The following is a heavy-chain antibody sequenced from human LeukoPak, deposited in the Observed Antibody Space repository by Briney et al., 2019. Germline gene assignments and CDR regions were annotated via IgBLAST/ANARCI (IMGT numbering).Heavy chain of an antibody. CDR1: GGSISSYY. CDR2: IYNSGST. CDR3: AKTGTGGGELLPAH. D-gene: IGHD1-14*01. J-gene: IGHJ4*02. V-gene: IGHV4-4*07. Sequence: SETLSLTCTVSGGSISSYYWSWIRQPAGKGLEWIGRIYNSGSTTYNPSLKSRVTISVDTSKNQFSLKLSSVTAADTAVYYCAKTGTGGGELLPAHWGQGTLVTVSS.